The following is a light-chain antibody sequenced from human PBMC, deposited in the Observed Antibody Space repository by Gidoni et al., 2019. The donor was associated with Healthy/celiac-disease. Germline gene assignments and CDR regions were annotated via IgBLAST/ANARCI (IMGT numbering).Light chain of an antibody. J-gene: IGKJ5*01. Sequence: AIRMTQSPSSFSASTGDRVTITFRASQVISSYLAWYQQKPGKAPKLLIYAASTLQSGVPSRFSGSGSGTDFNLTISCLQSEDFATYYCQQYYSYPRTFGQGTRLEIK. V-gene: IGKV1-8*01. CDR2: AAS. CDR3: QQYYSYPRT. CDR1: QVISSY.